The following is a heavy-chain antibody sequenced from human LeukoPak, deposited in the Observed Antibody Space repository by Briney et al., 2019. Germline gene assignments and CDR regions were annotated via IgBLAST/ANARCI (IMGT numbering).Heavy chain of an antibody. J-gene: IGHJ3*02. CDR2: VYYSRST. CDR3: ARDAGGSVTDPFNI. Sequence: SSETLSLTCTVSRGSIHGYYWNRIRQPPGKGLEWIGYVYYSRSTSYSPSLESRVTISVDTSKNQFSLKLSSVTAANTAMYYCARDAGGSVTDPFNIWGQGTMVTVSS. V-gene: IGHV4-59*01. CDR1: RGSIHGYY.